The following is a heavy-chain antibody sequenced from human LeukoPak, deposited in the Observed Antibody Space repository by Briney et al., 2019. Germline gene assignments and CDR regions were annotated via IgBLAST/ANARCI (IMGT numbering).Heavy chain of an antibody. V-gene: IGHV3-9*01. D-gene: IGHD3-22*01. CDR1: GFTFDDYA. CDR3: AKVYYYDSSGYYYDGAFDI. CDR2: ISWNSGSI. J-gene: IGHJ3*02. Sequence: PGGSLRLSCAASGFTFDDYAMHWVRQAPGKGLEWVSGISWNSGSIGYADSVKGRFTISRDNAKNSLYLQMNSLRVEDTALYYCAKVYYYDSSGYYYDGAFDIWGQGTMVTVSS.